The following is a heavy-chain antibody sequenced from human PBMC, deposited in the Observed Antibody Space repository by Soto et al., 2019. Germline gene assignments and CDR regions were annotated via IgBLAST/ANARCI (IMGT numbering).Heavy chain of an antibody. CDR3: ARVHLVAGSAFYCAMDV. Sequence: GGSLRLSCATSGFTFSSYSMNWVRQAPGMGLEWVSSISSSSRYIYYADSVRGRFTISRDNAKNSLYLQINSLRAEDTAVYHCARVHLVAGSAFYCAMDVWGPGTAVTVSS. V-gene: IGHV3-21*01. J-gene: IGHJ6*02. CDR2: ISSSSRYI. CDR1: GFTFSSYS. D-gene: IGHD6-6*01.